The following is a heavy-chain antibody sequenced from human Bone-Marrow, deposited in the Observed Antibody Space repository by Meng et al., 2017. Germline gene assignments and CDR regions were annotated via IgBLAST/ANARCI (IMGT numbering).Heavy chain of an antibody. J-gene: IGHJ5*02. CDR1: CRSISMSY. Sequence: SATACVNTSAHLSPTCPLSCRSISMSYVSWTREPAGKGREWLRRINTSGRTNYNPSLKSRVTMSVDTSKNQFSLKLSSVTAADTAVYYCARDWGIAVAGFRRGPPWFDPWGQGTLVTVSS. CDR2: INTSGRT. V-gene: IGHV4-4*07. D-gene: IGHD6-19*01. CDR3: ARDWGIAVAGFRRGPPWFDP.